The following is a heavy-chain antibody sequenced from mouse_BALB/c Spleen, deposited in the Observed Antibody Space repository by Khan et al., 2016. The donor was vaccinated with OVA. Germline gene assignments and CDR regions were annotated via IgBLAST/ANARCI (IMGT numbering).Heavy chain of an antibody. Sequence: QVQLQQSGPGLVQPSQSLSITCTVSGFSLTSYGVHWVRQSPGKGLEWLGVIWSGGSTDYNAAFISRLNISKENSKSQAFFKMNSLQANDTAIYYVARNYDYDEGLAYWGQGTLVTVSA. D-gene: IGHD2-4*01. CDR1: GFSLTSYG. V-gene: IGHV2-2*02. CDR2: IWSGGST. CDR3: ARNYDYDEGLAY. J-gene: IGHJ3*01.